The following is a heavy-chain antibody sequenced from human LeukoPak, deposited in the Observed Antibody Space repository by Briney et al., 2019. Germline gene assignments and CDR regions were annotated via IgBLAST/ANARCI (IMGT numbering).Heavy chain of an antibody. J-gene: IGHJ4*02. Sequence: SETLSLTCTVSGGSISSSSYYWGWIRQPPGKGLEWIGSIYYSGNTYYNPSLKSRVTISVDTSKNQFSLKLSSVTAADTAVYYCARGYSSGWVDYWGQGTLVTVSS. CDR3: ARGYSSGWVDY. D-gene: IGHD6-19*01. CDR2: IYYSGNT. CDR1: GGSISSSSYY. V-gene: IGHV4-39*01.